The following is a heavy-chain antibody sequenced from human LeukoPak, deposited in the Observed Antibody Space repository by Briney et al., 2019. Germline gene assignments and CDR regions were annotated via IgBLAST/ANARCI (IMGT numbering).Heavy chain of an antibody. CDR3: ARLLRDAFDI. Sequence: GGSLRLSCAASGFTFSSYGMHWVRQAPGKGLEWVAFIRYDGSNKYYADSVKGRFTISRDNAKNSLYLQMNSLRAEDTAVYYCARLLRDAFDIWGQGTMVTVSS. J-gene: IGHJ3*02. CDR2: IRYDGSNK. V-gene: IGHV3-30*02. D-gene: IGHD3-22*01. CDR1: GFTFSSYG.